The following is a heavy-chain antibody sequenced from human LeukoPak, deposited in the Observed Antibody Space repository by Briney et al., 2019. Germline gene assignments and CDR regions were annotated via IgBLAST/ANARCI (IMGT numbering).Heavy chain of an antibody. D-gene: IGHD3-22*01. V-gene: IGHV1-69*06. CDR3: ARVGGTNQNHYYDSSGYDY. CDR2: IIPIFGTA. CDR1: GGTFSSYA. J-gene: IGHJ4*02. Sequence: ASVKVSCKASGGTFSSYAISWVRQAPGQGLEWMGGIIPIFGTANYAQKFQGRVTITADKSTSTAYMELSSLRSEDTAVYYCARVGGTNQNHYYDSSGYDYWGQGTLVTVSS.